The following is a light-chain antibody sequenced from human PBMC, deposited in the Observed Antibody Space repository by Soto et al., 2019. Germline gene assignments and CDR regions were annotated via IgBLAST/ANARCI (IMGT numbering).Light chain of an antibody. Sequence: QSALTQPPSASGSPGQSVTISCTGTRSDVGGYDYVSWYQQHPGKAPKLLIYEVSKRPSGVPDRFSGSKSGNTASLTVSGLQAEDEADYYCKSYRSSRILLFGTGTKLTVL. V-gene: IGLV2-8*01. J-gene: IGLJ1*01. CDR2: EVS. CDR3: KSYRSSRILL. CDR1: RSDVGGYDY.